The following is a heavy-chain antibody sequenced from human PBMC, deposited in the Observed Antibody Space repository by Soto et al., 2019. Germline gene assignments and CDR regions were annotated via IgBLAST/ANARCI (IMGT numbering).Heavy chain of an antibody. D-gene: IGHD7-27*01. Sequence: ASVKVSCKASGYTFTGYYIHWVRQAPGQGPEWMGSISPHSGGPNYAQRLQGRVTMTRDTSMTTVYMEMSGLTSDDTAVYYCAREEQTGANYYLDYWGQGTLVTVSS. CDR3: AREEQTGANYYLDY. J-gene: IGHJ4*02. V-gene: IGHV1-2*02. CDR2: ISPHSGGP. CDR1: GYTFTGYY.